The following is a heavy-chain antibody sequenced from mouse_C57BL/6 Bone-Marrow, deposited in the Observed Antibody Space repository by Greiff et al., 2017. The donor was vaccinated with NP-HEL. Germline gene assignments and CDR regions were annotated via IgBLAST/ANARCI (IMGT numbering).Heavy chain of an antibody. J-gene: IGHJ2*01. Sequence: QVQLQQPGAELVRPGSSVKLSCKASGYTFTSYWMHWVKQRPIQGLEWIGNIDPSDSETHYNQKFKDKATVTVDKSSSTAYMQLSSLTSEDSAVYSCARKHEYEGFDYWGQGTPLTVSS. CDR1: GYTFTSYW. CDR2: IDPSDSET. CDR3: ARKHEYEGFDY. V-gene: IGHV1-52*01. D-gene: IGHD2-4*01.